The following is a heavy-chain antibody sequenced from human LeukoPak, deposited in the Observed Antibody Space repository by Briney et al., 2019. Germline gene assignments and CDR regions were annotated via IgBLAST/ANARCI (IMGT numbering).Heavy chain of an antibody. Sequence: GGSLRLSCAASGFTFSSYAMSWVRQAPGKGLEWVSAISGSGGSTYYADSVKGRFTISRDNAKNSLHLHMNSLRADDTAVYYCSRNDDPTFDPWGQGTLVAVSS. CDR2: ISGSGGST. CDR1: GFTFSSYA. J-gene: IGHJ5*02. D-gene: IGHD1-1*01. CDR3: SRNDDPTFDP. V-gene: IGHV3-23*01.